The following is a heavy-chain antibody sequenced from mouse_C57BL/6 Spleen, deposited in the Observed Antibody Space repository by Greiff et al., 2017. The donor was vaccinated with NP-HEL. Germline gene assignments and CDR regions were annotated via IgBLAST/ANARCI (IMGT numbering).Heavy chain of an antibody. J-gene: IGHJ1*03. CDR2: ISSGGSYT. CDR1: GFTFSSYG. CDR3: ARHPYYGISPHGYFDV. V-gene: IGHV5-6*01. D-gene: IGHD1-1*01. Sequence: EVQGVESGGDLVKPGGSLKLSCAASGFTFSSYGMSWVRQTPDKRLEWVATISSGGSYTYYPDSVKGRFTIYRDNAKNTLYLQMSSLKSEDTAMYYGARHPYYGISPHGYFDVWGTGTTVTVSS.